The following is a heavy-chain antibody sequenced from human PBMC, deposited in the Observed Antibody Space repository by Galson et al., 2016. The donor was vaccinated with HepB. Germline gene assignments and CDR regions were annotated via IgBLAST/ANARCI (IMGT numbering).Heavy chain of an antibody. D-gene: IGHD1-14*01. CDR3: AFGISWSGQSFRGVALEY. V-gene: IGHV3-23*01. CDR2: ITGSGGTT. Sequence: SLRLSCAASGFTFDKYVMTWVRQAPGQGLEWVSGITGSGGTTYYAESVKGRFTISRDNSKNTVSLQMSRLSGEETAIYYCAFGISWSGQSFRGVALEYWGQGALVTVSS. J-gene: IGHJ4*02. CDR1: GFTFDKYV.